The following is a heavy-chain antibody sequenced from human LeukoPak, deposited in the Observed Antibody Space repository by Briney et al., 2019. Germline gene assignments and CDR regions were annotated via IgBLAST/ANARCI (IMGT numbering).Heavy chain of an antibody. CDR3: ARDADWAFDY. CDR2: IRSDGSDK. V-gene: IGHV3-30*02. CDR1: GFTFRVHG. D-gene: IGHD3-9*01. J-gene: IGHJ4*02. Sequence: GGSLRLSCAASGFTFRVHGMHWVRQAPGKGLECVAFIRSDGSDKYYADSVKGRPTFSRVNSKNTVYLQMNGLRAEDTAVYYCARDADWAFDYWGRGTLVTVSS.